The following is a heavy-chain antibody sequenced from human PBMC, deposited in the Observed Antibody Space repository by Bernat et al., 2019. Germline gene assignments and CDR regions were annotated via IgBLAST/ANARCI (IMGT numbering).Heavy chain of an antibody. V-gene: IGHV3-66*01. CDR2: LFGGVSP. J-gene: IGHJ4*02. CDR1: GFTVSNNH. CDR3: GGYGAYSV. Sequence: ELQLVESGGGLVQPGGSLRLSCAVSGFTVSNNHMSWFHQAPGKGLEWVSVLFGGVSPNYADSVMGRFTISSDASKNTLYLQMNSLRAEDTAIYYCGGYGAYSVWGQGALVTVSS. D-gene: IGHD3-16*01.